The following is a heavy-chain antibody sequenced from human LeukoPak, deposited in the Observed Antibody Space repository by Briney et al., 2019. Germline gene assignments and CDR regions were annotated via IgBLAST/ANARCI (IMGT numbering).Heavy chain of an antibody. D-gene: IGHD3-10*01. CDR1: GFTFSSYW. Sequence: GGSLRLSCAASGFTFSSYWMNWVRQAPGKGLEWVSSISSSSSYIYYADSVKGRFTISRDNAKNSLYLQMNSLRAEDTAVYYCARAAITYYYGSGTPDYFDYWGQGTLVTVSS. CDR2: ISSSSSYI. J-gene: IGHJ4*02. CDR3: ARAAITYYYGSGTPDYFDY. V-gene: IGHV3-21*01.